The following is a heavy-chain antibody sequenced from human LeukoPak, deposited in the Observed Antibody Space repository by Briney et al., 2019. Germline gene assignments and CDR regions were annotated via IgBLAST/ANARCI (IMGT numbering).Heavy chain of an antibody. CDR3: ARNRVARDCFDY. J-gene: IGHJ4*02. CDR2: ISYDGSNK. Sequence: GGSLRLSCAASGFTFSSYAMHWVRQAPGKGLEWVAVISYDGSNKYYADSVKGRFTISRDNSKNTLYLQMNSLRAEDTAVYYCARNRVARDCFDYWGQGTLVTVSS. CDR1: GFTFSSYA. D-gene: IGHD2-15*01. V-gene: IGHV3-30-3*01.